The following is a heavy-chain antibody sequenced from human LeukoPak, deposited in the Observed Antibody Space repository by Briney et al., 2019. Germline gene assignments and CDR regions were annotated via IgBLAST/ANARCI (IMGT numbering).Heavy chain of an antibody. V-gene: IGHV1-2*02. CDR1: GYTFTSYG. CDR2: INPNSGGT. Sequence: ASVKVSCKASGYTFTSYGISWVRQAPGQGLEWMGWINPNSGGTNYAQRFQGRVTMTRDTSTSTAYMELSRLRSDDTAVYYCTRVGVVSATSFDYWGQGTLVTVSS. CDR3: TRVGVVSATSFDY. J-gene: IGHJ4*02. D-gene: IGHD2-15*01.